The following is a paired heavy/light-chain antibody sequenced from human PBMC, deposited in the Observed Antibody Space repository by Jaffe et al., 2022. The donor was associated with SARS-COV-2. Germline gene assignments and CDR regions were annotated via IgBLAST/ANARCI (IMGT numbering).Heavy chain of an antibody. Sequence: EVQLVESEGGLVQPGGSLRLSCEASGFTFNTYAMAWVRQAPGKGLEWVSAIDTSYSDTHYAESVKGRFTISRDNSKNTLFLQMDSLRAEDTATYYCAKHQSGGSIFDHWGQGSLVTVSS. CDR1: GFTFNTYA. D-gene: IGHD2-15*01. V-gene: IGHV3-23*04. CDR2: IDTSYSDT. CDR3: AKHQSGGSIFDH. J-gene: IGHJ4*02.
Light chain of an antibody. J-gene: IGKJ5*01. V-gene: IGKV3-11*01. CDR3: QQRSNWPVT. Sequence: EIVLTQSPATLSLSPGERATLSCRASQSISNYLHWYQQKPGQAPRLLIYDASNRATGIPARFTGSGSGTDFTLTISSLEPEDFVIYYCQQRSNWPVTFGQGTRLEI. CDR1: QSISNY. CDR2: DAS.